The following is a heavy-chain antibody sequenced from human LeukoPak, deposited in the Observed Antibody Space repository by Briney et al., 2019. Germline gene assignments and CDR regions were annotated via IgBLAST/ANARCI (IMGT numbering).Heavy chain of an antibody. Sequence: WETLSLTCTVSGASIRSAYWTWIRQPPGKGLEWIGYIHHSGRTIYNPSLESRVTISVDMSKNQFSLKLTSVTVADTAVYYCARHMPGIVVADSGFDFWGQGALVTVSS. D-gene: IGHD3-22*01. CDR2: IHHSGRT. V-gene: IGHV4-59*08. J-gene: IGHJ4*02. CDR3: ARHMPGIVVADSGFDF. CDR1: GASIRSAY.